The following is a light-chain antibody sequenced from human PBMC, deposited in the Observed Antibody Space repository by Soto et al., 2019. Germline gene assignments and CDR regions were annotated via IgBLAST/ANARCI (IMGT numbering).Light chain of an antibody. J-gene: IGKJ1*01. CDR3: QQYGSSGT. CDR2: AAS. CDR1: QSVRSSY. V-gene: IGKV3-20*01. Sequence: EIVLTQSPATLPLSPGERATLSCRASQSVRSSYLAWYQQTPGQTPRLLIYAASSRATGIPDRFSGSGSGTDFTLTISRLEPEDFAVYYCQQYGSSGTFGQGTKVDIK.